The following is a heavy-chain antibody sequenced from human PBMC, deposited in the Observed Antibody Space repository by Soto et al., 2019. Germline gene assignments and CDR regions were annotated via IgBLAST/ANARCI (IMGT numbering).Heavy chain of an antibody. J-gene: IGHJ4*02. D-gene: IGHD1-26*01. V-gene: IGHV3-23*01. CDR2: ISGSGGST. Sequence: EVLLLESGGGLVQPGGSLRLSCAASGFTFSSYAMRWVRQAPGKGLEWVSAISGSGGSTYYADSVKGRFTISRDNSKNTLYLQRNSLGAEDTAVYYCARRGSGSYYDYWGQGTLVTVSS. CDR3: ARRGSGSYYDY. CDR1: GFTFSSYA.